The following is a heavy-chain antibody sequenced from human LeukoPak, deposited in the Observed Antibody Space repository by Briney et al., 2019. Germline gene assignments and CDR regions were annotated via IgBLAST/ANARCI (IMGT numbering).Heavy chain of an antibody. D-gene: IGHD6-19*01. CDR3: ATGGAVAGHYYYGMDV. Sequence: GGSLRLSCAASGFIVSSNYMSWVRQAPGKGLEWVSVIYSGGSTYYADSVKGRFTISRDNTKNSLYLQINSLRAEDTAVYYCATGGAVAGHYYYGMDVWGQGTTVTVSS. J-gene: IGHJ6*02. CDR1: GFIVSSNY. V-gene: IGHV3-53*01. CDR2: IYSGGST.